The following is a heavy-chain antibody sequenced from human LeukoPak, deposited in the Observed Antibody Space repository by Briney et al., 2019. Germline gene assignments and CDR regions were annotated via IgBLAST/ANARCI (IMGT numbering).Heavy chain of an antibody. CDR3: AREAIRLRLGELSLLGYFDY. CDR1: GGTFSSYA. V-gene: IGHV1-69*04. D-gene: IGHD3-16*02. Sequence: SVKVSCKASGGTFSSYAISWVRQAPGQGLEWMGRIIPILGIANYAQKFQGRVTITADKSTSTAYMELSSLRSQDTAVYYCAREAIRLRLGELSLLGYFDYWGQGTLVTVSS. J-gene: IGHJ4*02. CDR2: IIPILGIA.